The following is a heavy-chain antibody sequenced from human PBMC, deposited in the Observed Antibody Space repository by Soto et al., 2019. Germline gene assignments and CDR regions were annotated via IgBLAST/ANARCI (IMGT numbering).Heavy chain of an antibody. CDR1: GFSLSTSGVG. Sequence: QITLKESGPTLVKPTQTLTLTCTFSGFSLSTSGVGVGWIRQPPGKALEWLALVYWDDEKRYSPSLKSSLTFTKDTAKNQVVLTMTNMDPVDTATYYCAHRPNCWSTSCFYFDYWGQGILVTVSS. J-gene: IGHJ4*02. CDR2: VYWDDEK. D-gene: IGHD2-2*01. CDR3: AHRPNCWSTSCFYFDY. V-gene: IGHV2-5*02.